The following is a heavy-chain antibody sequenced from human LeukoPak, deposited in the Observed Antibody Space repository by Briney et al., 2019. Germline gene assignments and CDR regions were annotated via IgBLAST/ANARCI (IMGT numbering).Heavy chain of an antibody. V-gene: IGHV1-46*01. CDR1: GYTFTGNY. CDR2: INPSGGST. CDR3: ARVGYYGLPDY. Sequence: AASVKVSCKASGYTFTGNYMHWVRQAPGQGLEWMGVINPSGGSTSYAQKFQGRVTMTRDTSTSTVYMELSSLRSEDTAVYYCARVGYYGLPDYWGQGTLVTVSS. J-gene: IGHJ4*02. D-gene: IGHD3-10*01.